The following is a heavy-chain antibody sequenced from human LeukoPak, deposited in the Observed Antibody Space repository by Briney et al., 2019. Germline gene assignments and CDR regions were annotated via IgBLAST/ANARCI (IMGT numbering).Heavy chain of an antibody. V-gene: IGHV1-46*01. D-gene: IGHD3-22*01. CDR1: GYTFSNYC. Sequence: ASVKVSCKASGYTFSNYCMHWVRQAPGQGLEWMGILNPTYDIPIYAQKFQGRVTMTRDMSTSTVYMELSSLRSEDTAVYYCAREKYYYDSSGFMRYWYFDLWGRGTLVTVSS. CDR3: AREKYYYDSSGFMRYWYFDL. CDR2: LNPTYDIP. J-gene: IGHJ2*01.